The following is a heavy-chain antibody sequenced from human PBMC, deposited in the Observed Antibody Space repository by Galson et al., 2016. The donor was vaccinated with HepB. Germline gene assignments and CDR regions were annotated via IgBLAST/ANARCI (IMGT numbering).Heavy chain of an antibody. CDR2: ISSASSTI. CDR1: GFTFSSYS. J-gene: IGHJ4*02. CDR3: AREKTATIDY. V-gene: IGHV3-48*02. D-gene: IGHD5-18*01. Sequence: SLRLSCAASGFTFSSYSMNWVRRAPGKGLEWVSYISSASSTIYYADSVKGRFTISRDNAKNSLYLQMNSLRDEDTAVYYCAREKTATIDYWSQGTLVTVSS.